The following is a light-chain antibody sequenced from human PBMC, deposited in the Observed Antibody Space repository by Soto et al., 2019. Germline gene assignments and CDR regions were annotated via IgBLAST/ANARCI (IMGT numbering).Light chain of an antibody. V-gene: IGKV3-20*01. CDR2: AAS. Sequence: EIVLTQSPGTLSLSPGERATLSCRASQSVSSSYLAWYQHKPGQPPTLLIYAASSRVTGSPDRFRGSGSGTDVTLTISRLAPEDCAVYYCHHYGSSSPWTFGHRTNVELK. J-gene: IGKJ1*01. CDR1: QSVSSSY. CDR3: HHYGSSSPWT.